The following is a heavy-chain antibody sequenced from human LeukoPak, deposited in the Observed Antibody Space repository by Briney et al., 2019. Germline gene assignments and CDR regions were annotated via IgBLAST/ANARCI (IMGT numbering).Heavy chain of an antibody. CDR2: IGGSGGNT. Sequence: GGSLRLSCFASGFTSDNYWMSWVRQAPGKGLEWVSGIGGSGGNTYYADSVKGRFTISRDNSKNTLYLQMNSLRAEDTAVYYCAKAMKVVLDTYYFDYWGQGTLVTVSS. CDR3: AKAMKVVLDTYYFDY. J-gene: IGHJ4*02. V-gene: IGHV3-23*01. CDR1: GFTSDNYW. D-gene: IGHD3-22*01.